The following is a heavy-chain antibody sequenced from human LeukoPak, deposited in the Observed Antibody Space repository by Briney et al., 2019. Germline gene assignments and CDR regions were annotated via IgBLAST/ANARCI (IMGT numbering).Heavy chain of an antibody. D-gene: IGHD2-2*01. V-gene: IGHV4-59*01. CDR1: GGSISSYY. Sequence: SETLSLTCTVSGGSISSYYWSWIRQPPGKGLEWIGYIYYSGSTNYNPSLKSRVTISVDTSKNQFSLKLSSLTAADTAVYYCARGSGDSVVPAAMGGYYYYGMDVWGQGTTVTVSS. CDR3: ARGSGDSVVPAAMGGYYYYGMDV. CDR2: IYYSGST. J-gene: IGHJ6*02.